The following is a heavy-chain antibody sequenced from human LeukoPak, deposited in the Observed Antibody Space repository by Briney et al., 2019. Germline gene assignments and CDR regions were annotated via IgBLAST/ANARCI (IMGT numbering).Heavy chain of an antibody. D-gene: IGHD6-19*01. J-gene: IGHJ4*02. Sequence: GASVKVSCKASGYTFTGYYMHWVRQAPGQGLEWMGWINPNSGGTNYAQKFQGRVTMTRDTSISTAYMELSRLRSDDTAVYYCAREGSSGWYFRSVTFDYWGQGTLVTVSS. V-gene: IGHV1-2*02. CDR3: AREGSSGWYFRSVTFDY. CDR2: INPNSGGT. CDR1: GYTFTGYY.